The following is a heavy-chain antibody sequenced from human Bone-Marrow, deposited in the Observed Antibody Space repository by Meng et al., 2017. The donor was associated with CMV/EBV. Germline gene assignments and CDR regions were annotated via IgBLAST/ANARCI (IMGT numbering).Heavy chain of an antibody. Sequence: SETLSLTCTVSGGSINSYYWNWIRQSPGKGLEWIGYIRYSGSTNYNPNYNPSLRSRVTISLDTSKSQFSLRLGSVTAADTAMYYCAKWGDGGRHFDYWGQGILVTVSS. D-gene: IGHD4-23*01. CDR2: IRYSGSTNYNP. V-gene: IGHV4-59*12. J-gene: IGHJ4*02. CDR3: AKWGDGGRHFDY. CDR1: GGSINSYY.